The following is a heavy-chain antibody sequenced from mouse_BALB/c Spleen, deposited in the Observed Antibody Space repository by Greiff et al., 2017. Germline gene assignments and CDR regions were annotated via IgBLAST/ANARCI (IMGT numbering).Heavy chain of an antibody. J-gene: IGHJ4*01. CDR3: ARPIYDGYYGFSMDY. V-gene: IGHV1-7*01. CDR2: INPSTGYT. Sequence: VQLQQSGAELAKPGASVKMSCKASGYTFTSYWMHWVKQRPGQGLEWIGYINPSTGYTEYNQKFKDKATLTADKSSSTAYMQLSSLTSEDSAVYYCARPIYDGYYGFSMDYWGQGTSVTVSS. D-gene: IGHD2-3*01. CDR1: GYTFTSYW.